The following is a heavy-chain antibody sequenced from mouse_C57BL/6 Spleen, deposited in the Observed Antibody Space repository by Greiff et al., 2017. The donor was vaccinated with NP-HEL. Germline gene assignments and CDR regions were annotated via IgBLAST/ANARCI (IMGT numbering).Heavy chain of an antibody. J-gene: IGHJ2*01. CDR1: GYTFTSYW. CDR3: ARGDYYFDY. V-gene: IGHV1-61*01. CDR2: IYPSDSET. D-gene: IGHD3-3*01. Sequence: QVQLKQPGAELVRPGSSVKLSCKASGYTFTSYWMDWVKQRPGQGLEWIGNIYPSDSETHYNQKFKDKATLTVDKSSSTAYMQLSSLTSEDSAVYYCARGDYYFDYWGQGTTLTVSS.